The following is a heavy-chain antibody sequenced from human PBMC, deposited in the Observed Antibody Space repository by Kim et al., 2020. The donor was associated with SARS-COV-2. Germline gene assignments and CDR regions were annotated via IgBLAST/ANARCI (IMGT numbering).Heavy chain of an antibody. CDR3: ARRIHKWLVRGAFDY. D-gene: IGHD6-19*01. J-gene: IGHJ4*02. CDR1: GGSFSGYY. V-gene: IGHV4-34*01. Sequence: SETLSLTCAVYGGSFSGYYWSWIRQPPGKGLEWIGEINHSGSTNYNPSLKSRVTISVDTSKNQFSLKLSSVTAADTAVYYCARRIHKWLVRGAFDYWGQGTLVTVSS. CDR2: INHSGST.